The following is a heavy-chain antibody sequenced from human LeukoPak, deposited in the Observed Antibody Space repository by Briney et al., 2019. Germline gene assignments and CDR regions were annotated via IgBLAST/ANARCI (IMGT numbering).Heavy chain of an antibody. CDR1: GFTFSNAW. CDR3: ASGVDYYDSSAAFDY. V-gene: IGHV3-11*04. D-gene: IGHD3-22*01. J-gene: IGHJ4*02. Sequence: GGSLRLSCAASGFTFSNAWMSWIRQAPGKGLEWVSYISSSGSTIYYADSVKGRFTISRDNAKNSLYLQMNSLRAEDTAVYYCASGVDYYDSSAAFDYWGQGTLVTVSS. CDR2: ISSSGSTI.